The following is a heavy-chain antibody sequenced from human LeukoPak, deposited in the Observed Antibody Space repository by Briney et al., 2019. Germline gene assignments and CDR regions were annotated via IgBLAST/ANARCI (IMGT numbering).Heavy chain of an antibody. CDR1: GFTFDDYA. CDR2: ICWNSGSI. V-gene: IGHV3-9*03. Sequence: GRSLRLSCAASGFTFDDYAMHWVRQAPGKGLEWVSGICWNSGSIGYADSVKGRFTISRDNAKNSLYLQMNSLRAEDMALYYCAKDIGRYYYDSSGYYDYWGQGTLVTVSS. CDR3: AKDIGRYYYDSSGYYDY. J-gene: IGHJ4*02. D-gene: IGHD3-22*01.